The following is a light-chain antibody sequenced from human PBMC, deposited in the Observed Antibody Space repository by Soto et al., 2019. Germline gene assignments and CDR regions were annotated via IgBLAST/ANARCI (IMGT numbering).Light chain of an antibody. CDR1: SSDVGGYNY. V-gene: IGLV2-14*01. J-gene: IGLJ1*01. Sequence: QSVLTQPASVSGSPGQSITISCTGTSSDVGGYNYVSWYQQHPGKAPKLMIYEVSNRPSGVSNRFSGSKSGNTASLTISGLQAEDEAVYYCSSYTSSSTYVFGTGTKAPS. CDR2: EVS. CDR3: SSYTSSSTYV.